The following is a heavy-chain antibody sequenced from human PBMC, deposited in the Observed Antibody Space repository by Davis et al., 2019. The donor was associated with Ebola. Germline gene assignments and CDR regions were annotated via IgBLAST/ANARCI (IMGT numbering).Heavy chain of an antibody. J-gene: IGHJ6*03. CDR3: ASGDGRGRSYDMDV. CDR2: ISSDGSST. V-gene: IGHV3-74*01. Sequence: HTGGSLRLSCAASGFTFSSYWMHWVRQAPGKGLVWVSRISSDGSSTSYADSVKGRFTISRDNAKNSLFLEMNSLRVEDTAFYYCASGDGRGRSYDMDVWGQGTTVTVSS. D-gene: IGHD3/OR15-3a*01. CDR1: GFTFSSYW.